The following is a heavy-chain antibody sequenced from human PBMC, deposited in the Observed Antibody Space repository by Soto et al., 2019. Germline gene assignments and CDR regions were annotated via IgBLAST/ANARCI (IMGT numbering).Heavy chain of an antibody. Sequence: EVQLVESGGGLVQPGGSLRLSCAASGFTFSSYAMHWVRQAPGKGLEYVSAISSNGGSTYYANSVKGRFTISRDNSKNTLYLQMGSLRAEDMAVYYCARGPAFFDYWGQGTLVTVSS. V-gene: IGHV3-64*01. CDR2: ISSNGGST. CDR1: GFTFSSYA. CDR3: ARGPAFFDY. J-gene: IGHJ4*02.